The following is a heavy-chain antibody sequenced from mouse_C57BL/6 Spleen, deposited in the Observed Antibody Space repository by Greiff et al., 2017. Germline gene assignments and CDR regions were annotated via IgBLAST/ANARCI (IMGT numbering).Heavy chain of an antibody. Sequence: EVQLQQSGPELVKPGASVKIPCKASGYTFTDYNMDWVKQSHGKSLEWIGDINPNNGGTNYNQKFKGKATLTVDKSSSTAYMELRSLTSEDTAVYYCARSGYDYSWFAYWGQGTLVTVSA. J-gene: IGHJ3*01. CDR3: ARSGYDYSWFAY. V-gene: IGHV1-18*01. D-gene: IGHD2-4*01. CDR2: INPNNGGT. CDR1: GYTFTDYN.